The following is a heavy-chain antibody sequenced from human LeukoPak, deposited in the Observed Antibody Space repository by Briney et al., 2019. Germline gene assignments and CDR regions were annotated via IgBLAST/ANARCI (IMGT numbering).Heavy chain of an antibody. D-gene: IGHD3-22*01. Sequence: GGSLRPSCSASGFTFSSYAMHWVRQPPGKGLEHVSTISSTGDSTYYADSMKGRFTISRDNSKDTLFLQMSSLRAEDTAVYYCVKDRGSSGWFDSWGQGTLVTVSS. V-gene: IGHV3-64D*09. CDR2: ISSTGDST. CDR1: GFTFSSYA. CDR3: VKDRGSSGWFDS. J-gene: IGHJ5*02.